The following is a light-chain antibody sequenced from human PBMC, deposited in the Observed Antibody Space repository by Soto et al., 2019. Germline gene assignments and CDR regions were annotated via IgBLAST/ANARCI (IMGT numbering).Light chain of an antibody. CDR3: QQYGSSPFT. J-gene: IGKJ3*01. CDR2: GAS. CDR1: QSVSSSY. V-gene: IGKV3-20*01. Sequence: EIVLTQSPGTLSLSPGERATLSCRASQSVSSSYLAWYQQKPGQTPRLLFYGASSRATGIPDRFSGSGSGTDFTLTISRLEPEDFAVYYCQQYGSSPFTFVPGTKVDIK.